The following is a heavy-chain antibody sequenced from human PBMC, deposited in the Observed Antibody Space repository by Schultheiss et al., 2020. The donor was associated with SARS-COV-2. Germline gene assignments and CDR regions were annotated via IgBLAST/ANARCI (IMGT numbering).Heavy chain of an antibody. CDR1: GFTFSNAW. V-gene: IGHV3-30*18. Sequence: GESLKISCADSGFTFSNAWMSWVRQAPGKGLQWVAVIFSDGNTKYYADSVKGRFTISRDNSKNTLSLQMNSLTAEDTAVYYCAKDASSSGWYLNWYFDLWGRGTLVTVSS. CDR3: AKDASSSGWYLNWYFDL. J-gene: IGHJ2*01. D-gene: IGHD6-19*01. CDR2: IFSDGNTK.